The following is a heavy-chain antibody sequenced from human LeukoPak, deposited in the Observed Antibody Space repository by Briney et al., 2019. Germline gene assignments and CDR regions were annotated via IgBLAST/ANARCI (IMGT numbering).Heavy chain of an antibody. CDR1: GYTFTGFY. CDR3: ARAQKYSSGRYRGRQYYFDY. CDR2: IIPIFGTA. D-gene: IGHD6-19*01. J-gene: IGHJ4*02. Sequence: SVKVSCKASGYTFTGFYMHWVRQAPGQGLEWMGGIIPIFGTANYAQKFQGRVTITADESTSTAYMELSSLRSEDTAVYYCARAQKYSSGRYRGRQYYFDYWGQGTLVTVSS. V-gene: IGHV1-69*13.